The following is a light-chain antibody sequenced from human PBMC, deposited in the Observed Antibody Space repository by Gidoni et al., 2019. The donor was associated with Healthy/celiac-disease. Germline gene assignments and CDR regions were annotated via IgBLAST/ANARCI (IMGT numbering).Light chain of an antibody. Sequence: DIQMTQSPASLSASVGDRVTITCRASQSISSYLNWYQQKPGKAPRLLIYAASSLHTGVPSRFSGSGSGTDFTLTISSLQPEDFATYYCQQSYNTPPTFGRGTKVEIK. CDR1: QSISSY. J-gene: IGKJ4*01. CDR2: AAS. CDR3: QQSYNTPPT. V-gene: IGKV1-39*01.